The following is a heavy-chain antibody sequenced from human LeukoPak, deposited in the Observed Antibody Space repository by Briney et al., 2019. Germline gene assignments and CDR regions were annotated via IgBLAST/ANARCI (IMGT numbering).Heavy chain of an antibody. D-gene: IGHD3-10*01. CDR1: GYTFTSYG. CDR2: ISAYNGNT. J-gene: IGHJ4*02. V-gene: IGHV1-18*01. CDR3: ARATAHWFHYYGSGSKVNYFDY. Sequence: ASVKVSCKASGYTFTSYGISWVRQAPGQGLEWMGWISAYNGNTNYAQKLQGRVTMTTDTSTSTAYMELRSLRSDDTAVYYCARATAHWFHYYGSGSKVNYFDYWGQGTLVTVSS.